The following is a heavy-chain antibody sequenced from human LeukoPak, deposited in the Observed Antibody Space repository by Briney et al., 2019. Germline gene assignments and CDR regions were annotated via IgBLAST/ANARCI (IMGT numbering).Heavy chain of an antibody. D-gene: IGHD2-21*01. J-gene: IGHJ4*02. CDR2: INQDGNDK. V-gene: IGHV3-7*03. Sequence: GGALRLSCAAPGFTFSNYWMTWVRQAPGKGLEWVANINQDGNDKYYVDSVKGRFPISRDNTKSSLFLQMNSLRAEDTAVYYCAVTRTRGDHWGQGTLVTVSS. CDR3: AVTRTRGDH. CDR1: GFTFSNYW.